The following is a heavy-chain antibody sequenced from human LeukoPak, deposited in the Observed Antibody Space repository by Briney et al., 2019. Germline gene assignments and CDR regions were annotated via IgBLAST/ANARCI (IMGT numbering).Heavy chain of an antibody. D-gene: IGHD1-26*01. J-gene: IGHJ4*02. CDR2: IIPIFGIA. V-gene: IGHV1-69*04. Sequence: SVKVSCKASGGTFSSYAISWVRQAPGQGLEWMGRIIPIFGIANYAQKFQGRVTITADKSTSTAYMELSSLRSEDTAVYYCARGPKWELHPVFDYWGRGTLVTVSS. CDR3: ARGPKWELHPVFDY. CDR1: GGTFSSYA.